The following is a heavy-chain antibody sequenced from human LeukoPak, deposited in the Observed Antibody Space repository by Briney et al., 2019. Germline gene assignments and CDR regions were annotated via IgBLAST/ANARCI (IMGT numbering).Heavy chain of an antibody. V-gene: IGHV3-30-3*01. CDR2: ISYDGSNK. CDR1: GFTFSSYA. D-gene: IGHD6-19*01. J-gene: IGHJ1*01. Sequence: GRSLRLSCAASGFTFSSYAMHWVRQAPGKGLEWVAVISYDGSNKYYADSVKGRFTISRDNSKNTLYLQMNSLRAEDTAVYYCARDHVEDNIAVAGEYFQHWGQGTLVTVSS. CDR3: ARDHVEDNIAVAGEYFQH.